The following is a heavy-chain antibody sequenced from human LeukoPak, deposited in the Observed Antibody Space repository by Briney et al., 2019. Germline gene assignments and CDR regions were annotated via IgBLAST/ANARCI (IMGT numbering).Heavy chain of an antibody. CDR1: GYTFTGYY. D-gene: IGHD3-16*01. Sequence: GASVKISCKASGYTFTGYYMHWVRQAPGQGLEWMGWINPNSGGTNYAQKFQGRVTMTRDTSISTAYMELSRLRSDDTAVYYCARNHYGTGYFDYWGQGTLVTVSS. J-gene: IGHJ4*02. V-gene: IGHV1-2*02. CDR2: INPNSGGT. CDR3: ARNHYGTGYFDY.